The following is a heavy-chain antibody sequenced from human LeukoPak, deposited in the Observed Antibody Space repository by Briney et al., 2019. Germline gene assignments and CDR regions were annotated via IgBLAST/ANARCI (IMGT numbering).Heavy chain of an antibody. V-gene: IGHV3-53*01. D-gene: IGHD1-1*01. CDR2: IYRDDTT. Sequence: GGSLRLSCAASGFTVSSNYMSWVREAPGKGLEWVSVIYRDDTTYYADSVKGRFTISRDNAKNMLYLQMNSLRDEDTAVYYCARAPYGVGYTVERDYWGQGTLVTVPS. J-gene: IGHJ4*02. CDR1: GFTVSSNY. CDR3: ARAPYGVGYTVERDY.